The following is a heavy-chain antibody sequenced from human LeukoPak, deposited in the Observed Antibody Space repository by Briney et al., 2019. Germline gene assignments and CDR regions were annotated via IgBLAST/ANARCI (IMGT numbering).Heavy chain of an antibody. CDR3: ARLVVRGVIVYYYYMDV. V-gene: IGHV4-34*01. Sequence: PSETLSLTCAVYGGSFSGYYWSWIRQPPGKGLEWIGEINHSGSTNYNPSLKSRVTISVDTSKNQFSLKLSSVTAADTAVYYCARLVVRGVIVYYYYMDVWGKGTTVTISS. D-gene: IGHD3-10*01. CDR1: GGSFSGYY. CDR2: INHSGST. J-gene: IGHJ6*03.